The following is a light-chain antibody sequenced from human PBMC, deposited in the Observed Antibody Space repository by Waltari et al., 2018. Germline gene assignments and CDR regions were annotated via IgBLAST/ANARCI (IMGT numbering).Light chain of an antibody. Sequence: QSALTQPASVSGSPGQSISISCTGTSSDVGVYNYVSWYQQPPGKAPNLMIYEVSNRPSGISNRFSGSKSDNTASLTISGLQAEDEADYYCSSYTSSSTWVFGGGTKLTVL. V-gene: IGLV2-14*01. CDR3: SSYTSSSTWV. CDR1: SSDVGVYNY. CDR2: EVS. J-gene: IGLJ3*02.